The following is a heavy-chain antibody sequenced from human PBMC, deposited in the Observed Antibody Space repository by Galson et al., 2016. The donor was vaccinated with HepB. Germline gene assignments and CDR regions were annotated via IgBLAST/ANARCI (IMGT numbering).Heavy chain of an antibody. Sequence: TLSLTCTVSGGSISSGGYYWTWIRQRPGKGLKWIGYIHYSGNTYYNPFLESRLTMSLDTSNNQFSLNLKFMTAADTAVYYCARIEGGGQVVDSWGQGTLVTVSS. CDR1: GGSISSGGYY. V-gene: IGHV4-31*03. J-gene: IGHJ4*02. D-gene: IGHD4-23*01. CDR2: IHYSGNT. CDR3: ARIEGGGQVVDS.